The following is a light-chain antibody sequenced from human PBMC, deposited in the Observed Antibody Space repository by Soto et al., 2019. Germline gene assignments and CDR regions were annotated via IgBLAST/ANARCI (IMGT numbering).Light chain of an antibody. CDR1: QSISSY. Sequence: DIQMTQSPSSLSASVGGRVTITCRASQSISSYLNWYQQKPGKAPKLLIYAASSLQSGVPSRFSGSGSGTDFTLTISSLQPEDFATYYCQQNYSPPPITFGQGTRLEIK. CDR2: AAS. CDR3: QQNYSPPPIT. V-gene: IGKV1-39*01. J-gene: IGKJ5*01.